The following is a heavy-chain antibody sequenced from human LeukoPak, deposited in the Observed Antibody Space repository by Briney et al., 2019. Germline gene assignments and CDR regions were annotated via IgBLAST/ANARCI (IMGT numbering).Heavy chain of an antibody. V-gene: IGHV1-46*01. CDR2: INPSGGGT. CDR3: ARVGLGYSSSWYNYYYYYMDV. Sequence: ASVKVSCKASGYTFTNYYIHWVRQAPGQGLEWMGIINPSGGGTSYAQKFQGRLTMTRDTSTTTVYMELSSLRSEDTAVYYCARVGLGYSSSWYNYYYYYMDVWGKGTTVTVSS. CDR1: GYTFTNYY. J-gene: IGHJ6*03. D-gene: IGHD6-13*01.